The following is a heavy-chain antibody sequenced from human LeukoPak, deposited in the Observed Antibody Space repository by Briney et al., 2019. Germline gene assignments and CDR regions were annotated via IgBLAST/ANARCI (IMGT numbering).Heavy chain of an antibody. Sequence: PGGSLRLSCAASGFTFSSYSMNWVRQAPGKGLEWVSSISSSSSYIYYADSVKGRFTISRDNAKNSLYLQMNSLRAEDTAVYYCARGGSYFEWYAFDIWGQGTMVTVSS. D-gene: IGHD1-26*01. V-gene: IGHV3-21*01. CDR2: ISSSSSYI. CDR3: ARGGSYFEWYAFDI. CDR1: GFTFSSYS. J-gene: IGHJ3*02.